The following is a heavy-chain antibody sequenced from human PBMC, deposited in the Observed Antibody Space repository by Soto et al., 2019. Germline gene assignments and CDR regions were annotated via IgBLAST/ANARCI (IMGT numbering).Heavy chain of an antibody. CDR2: IYYSGVT. CDR3: ARDLRGRRSGRFDP. D-gene: IGHD3-10*01. CDR1: GDPITSGGFY. V-gene: IGHV4-31*03. Sequence: SETLSLTCTLSGDPITSGGFYWTWIPQHPAKGLEWIGYIYYSGVTYYNPSLKSRATISVDTSKNQFSLNLSSVSAADTAMHYCARDLRGRRSGRFDPWGQGTLVTVSS. J-gene: IGHJ5*02.